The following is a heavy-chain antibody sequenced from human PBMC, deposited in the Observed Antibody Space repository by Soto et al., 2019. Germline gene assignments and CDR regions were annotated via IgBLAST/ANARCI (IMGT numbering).Heavy chain of an antibody. CDR1: GYNFTSSD. CDR3: ARGRSHCSSTSCPDDY. CDR2: MNPNSGNT. J-gene: IGHJ4*02. Sequence: ASVKSSSKASGYNFTSSDINWGRQATGQGLEWMGWMNPNSGNTGYAQKFQGRVTMTRNTSISTAYMELSSLRSEDTAVYYCARGRSHCSSTSCPDDYWGQGTLVTVSS. D-gene: IGHD2-2*01. V-gene: IGHV1-8*01.